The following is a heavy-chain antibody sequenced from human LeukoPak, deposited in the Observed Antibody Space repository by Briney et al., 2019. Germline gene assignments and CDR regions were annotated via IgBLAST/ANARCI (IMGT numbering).Heavy chain of an antibody. V-gene: IGHV3-64D*09. CDR2: ISTNGGST. D-gene: IGHD2-2*01. Sequence: GGSLILSCAASGFTFSNYWMHWVRQAPGKGLEYVSAISTNGGSTYYADSVKGRFTISRDNSKNTLYLQMSSLRAEDTAVYYCVKPHCISSSCYQIDYWGQGTLVTVSS. CDR1: GFTFSNYW. J-gene: IGHJ4*02. CDR3: VKPHCISSSCYQIDY.